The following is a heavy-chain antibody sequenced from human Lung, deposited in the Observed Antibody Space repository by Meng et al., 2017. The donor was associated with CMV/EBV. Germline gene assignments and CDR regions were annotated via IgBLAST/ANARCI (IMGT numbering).Heavy chain of an antibody. V-gene: IGHV5-51*01. CDR2: IYPGDSDT. D-gene: IGHD6-6*01. CDR1: GYSFTNYW. J-gene: IGHJ5*02. CDR3: ARGVYSSSSNWFEP. Sequence: GGSXRLXCKGSGYSFTNYWIGWVRQMPGKGLEWMGIIYPGDSDTRYSPSFQGQVTISADKSISTAYLQWSSLKASDTAKYYCARGVYSSSSNWFEPWGQGTXVNGAS.